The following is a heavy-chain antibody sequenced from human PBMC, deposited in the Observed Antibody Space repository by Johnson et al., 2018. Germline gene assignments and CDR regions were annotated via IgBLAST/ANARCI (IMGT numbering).Heavy chain of an antibody. Sequence: VQLVESGAEVTKXGASVKVXCQASGYTFTSYDVNWVRQATGHGREWMGWMNPTSGNTGYAQKVKGRVTMTRNTSISTAYMELSSLRSEDTAVYYSARAGEVYYYYGMDVLGQGTTVTVAS. CDR1: GYTFTSYD. CDR3: ARAGEVYYYYGMDV. V-gene: IGHV1-8*01. J-gene: IGHJ6*02. CDR2: MNPTSGNT. D-gene: IGHD2-21*01.